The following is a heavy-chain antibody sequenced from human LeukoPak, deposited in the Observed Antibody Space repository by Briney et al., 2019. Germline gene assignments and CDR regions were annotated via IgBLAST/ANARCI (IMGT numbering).Heavy chain of an antibody. CDR1: GGSISSSSYC. V-gene: IGHV4-39*07. CDR3: ARFGVDYDMDV. CDR2: IHYSGRP. D-gene: IGHD3-16*01. J-gene: IGHJ6*02. Sequence: TSETLSLTCTVSGGSISSSSYCWGWIRQPPGKGLEWIGQIHYSGRPDYNPSLKSRVTISVDTSKNQLSLKVTSVTGADTAVYYCARFGVDYDMDVWGQGTTVTVSS.